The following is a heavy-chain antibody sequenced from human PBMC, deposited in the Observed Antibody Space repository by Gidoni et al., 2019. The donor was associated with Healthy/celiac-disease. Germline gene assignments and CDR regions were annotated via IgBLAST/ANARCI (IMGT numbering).Heavy chain of an antibody. V-gene: IGHV3-7*01. CDR3: ARDGWELLNPFDY. CDR2: IKQDGSEK. D-gene: IGHD1-26*01. J-gene: IGHJ4*02. Sequence: EVQLVESGRGLVQPGGSLRLSCAASGFTFSSYWMSWVRQAPGKGLEGVANIKQDGSEKYYVDSVKGRFTISRDNAKNSLYLQMNSLRAEDTAVYYCARDGWELLNPFDYWGQGTLVTVSS. CDR1: GFTFSSYW.